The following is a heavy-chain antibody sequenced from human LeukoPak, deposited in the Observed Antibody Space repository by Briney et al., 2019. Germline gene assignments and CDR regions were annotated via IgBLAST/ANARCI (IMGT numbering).Heavy chain of an antibody. D-gene: IGHD5-24*01. CDR3: ARVAVEMASWFDP. Sequence: ASVKVFCKASGYTFTDYHIHWVRQAPGQGLEWMGWIYPNSGDTNYAQNFQGRVTMTRDTSISTAYMELSRLTSDDTALYYCARVAVEMASWFDPWGQGTPVTVSP. CDR1: GYTFTDYH. CDR2: IYPNSGDT. J-gene: IGHJ5*02. V-gene: IGHV1-2*02.